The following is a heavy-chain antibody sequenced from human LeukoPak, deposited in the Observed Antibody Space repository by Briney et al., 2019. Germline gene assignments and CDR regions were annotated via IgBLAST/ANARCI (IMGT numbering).Heavy chain of an antibody. D-gene: IGHD1-14*01. V-gene: IGHV3-23*01. CDR1: GFTFSSCA. J-gene: IGHJ3*02. CDR2: ISGGAGST. Sequence: GGSLRLSCAASGFTFSSCAMSWVRQAPGKGLEWVSAISGGAGSTYYADSVKGRFTISRDNSKNTLYLQMNSLRAEDTAVYYCAKGDRGRNPEAFDIWGQGTMVTVSS. CDR3: AKGDRGRNPEAFDI.